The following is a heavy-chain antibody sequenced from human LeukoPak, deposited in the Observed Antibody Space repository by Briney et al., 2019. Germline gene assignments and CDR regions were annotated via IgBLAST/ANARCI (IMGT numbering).Heavy chain of an antibody. J-gene: IGHJ4*02. D-gene: IGHD1-1*01. CDR1: GGTFSSYA. CDR2: IIPIFGTA. CDR3: AREPRRGNWNDPYYFDY. V-gene: IGHV1-69*01. Sequence: GSSVKVSCKASGGTFSSYAISWVRQAPGQGLEWMGGIIPIFGTANYAQKFQGRVTITADESTSTAYMELSSLRSEDTAVYYCAREPRRGNWNDPYYFDYWGQGTLVTVSS.